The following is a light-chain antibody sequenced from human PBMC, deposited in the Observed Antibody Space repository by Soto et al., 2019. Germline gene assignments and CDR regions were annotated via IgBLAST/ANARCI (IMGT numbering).Light chain of an antibody. J-gene: IGKJ3*01. CDR3: QQYGSSPPFT. CDR1: QSVSSSY. CDR2: GAS. Sequence: VLTQSPGTLSLTPGERATLSCRASQSVSSSYLAWYQQKPGQAPRLLIYGASSRATGIPDRFSGSGSGTDFTLTISRLEPEDSAVYYCQQYGSSPPFTFGPGTKVDIK. V-gene: IGKV3-20*01.